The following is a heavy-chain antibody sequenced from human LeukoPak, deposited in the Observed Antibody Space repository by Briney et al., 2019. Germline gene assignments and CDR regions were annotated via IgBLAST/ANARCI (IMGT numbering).Heavy chain of an antibody. J-gene: IGHJ4*02. CDR2: IKQDGSEK. D-gene: IGHD2-15*01. CDR1: GFTFSRYW. Sequence: PGGSLRLSCSASGFTFSRYWMNWVRQAPGKGLEWVANIKQDGSEKYYVDSVKGRFTISRDNAKNSLYLQMNSLRAADTGVYYCARRYCSGGSCYSVDYWGQGTLVTVSS. V-gene: IGHV3-7*03. CDR3: ARRYCSGGSCYSVDY.